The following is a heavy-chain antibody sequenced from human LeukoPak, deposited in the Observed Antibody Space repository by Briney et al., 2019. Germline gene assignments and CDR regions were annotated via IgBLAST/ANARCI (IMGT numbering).Heavy chain of an antibody. Sequence: SETLSLTCTVSGASIISANYYWNWIRQPPGKGLEWIGNIYYSGSTNYNPSLKSRVTISVDTSKNQFSLKLSSVTAADTAVYYCAAFCSSTSCWGSGWFDPWGQGTLVTVSS. CDR2: IYYSGST. CDR3: AAFCSSTSCWGSGWFDP. J-gene: IGHJ5*02. CDR1: GASIISANYY. D-gene: IGHD2-2*01. V-gene: IGHV4-61*01.